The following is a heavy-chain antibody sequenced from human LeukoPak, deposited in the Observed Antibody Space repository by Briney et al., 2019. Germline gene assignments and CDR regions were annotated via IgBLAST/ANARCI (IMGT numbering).Heavy chain of an antibody. CDR3: ARIFRRHGGNSLDY. D-gene: IGHD4-23*01. J-gene: IGHJ4*02. Sequence: SETLSLTCAVYGGSFSGYYWSWIRQPPGKGLEWIGEINHSGSTNYNPSLKSRVTISVDTSKNQFSLKLSSVTAADTAVYYCARIFRRHGGNSLDYWGQGTLATVSS. V-gene: IGHV4-34*01. CDR2: INHSGST. CDR1: GGSFSGYY.